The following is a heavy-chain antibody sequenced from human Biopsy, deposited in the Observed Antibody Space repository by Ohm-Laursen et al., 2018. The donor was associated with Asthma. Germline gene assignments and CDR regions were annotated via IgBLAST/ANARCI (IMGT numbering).Heavy chain of an antibody. CDR2: INSVFGTT. Sequence: VKISCKPLGGTFNTYVIGWVRQAPGQGLEWMGGINSVFGTTTYPQKFQDRVTITADDSTSTVYMELSSLRSEDTAVYYCARKTGSCISRTCYSLDFWGLGTLVTVSS. CDR3: ARKTGSCISRTCYSLDF. CDR1: GGTFNTYV. D-gene: IGHD2-15*01. J-gene: IGHJ4*02. V-gene: IGHV1-69*13.